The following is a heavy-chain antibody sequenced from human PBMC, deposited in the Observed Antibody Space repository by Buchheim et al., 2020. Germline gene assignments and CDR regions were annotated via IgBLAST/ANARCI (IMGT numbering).Heavy chain of an antibody. CDR3: ARDPQGGYFDY. CDR2: IWADGVTK. D-gene: IGHD1-26*01. V-gene: IGHV3-33*01. CDR1: GYTFSSHG. J-gene: IGHJ4*02. Sequence: QVQLVQYGGGVVQPGRSLRLSCEASGYTFSSHGMQWVRQAPGKGLEWVAVIWADGVTKYYADSVKGRFTISRAISKSKLFLEMNILRGEDTAVYYCARDPQGGYFDYWGQG.